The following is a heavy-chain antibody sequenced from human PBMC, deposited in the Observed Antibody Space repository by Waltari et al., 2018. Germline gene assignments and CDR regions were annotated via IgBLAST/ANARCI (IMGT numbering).Heavy chain of an antibody. V-gene: IGHV1-46*01. CDR2: INPSGGST. J-gene: IGHJ3*02. CDR3: ARDEEVLWFGELFNNDAFDI. D-gene: IGHD3-10*01. CDR1: GYTFTSYY. Sequence: QVQLVQSGAEVKKPGASVKVSCKASGYTFTSYYMHWVRQAPGQVLEWMGIINPSGGSTSYEQKFQGRVTMTRDMSTSTVYMELSSLRSEDTAVYYCARDEEVLWFGELFNNDAFDIWGQGTMVIVSS.